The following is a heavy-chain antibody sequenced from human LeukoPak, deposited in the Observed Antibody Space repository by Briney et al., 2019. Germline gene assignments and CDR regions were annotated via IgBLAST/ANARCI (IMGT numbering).Heavy chain of an antibody. CDR2: IYYTGST. V-gene: IGHV4-39*07. CDR3: ASRIAVEDYYYYMDV. CDR1: GASISGSGYY. D-gene: IGHD6-19*01. J-gene: IGHJ6*03. Sequence: SETLSLTCAVSGASISGSGYYLGWIRQPPGKGLEWIGNIYYTGSTYYNPSLKSRVTISVDKSKNQFSLKLSSVTAADTAVYYCASRIAVEDYYYYMDVWGKGTTVTVSS.